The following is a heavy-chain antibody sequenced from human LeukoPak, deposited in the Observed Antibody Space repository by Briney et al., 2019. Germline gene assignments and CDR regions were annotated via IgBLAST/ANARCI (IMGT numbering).Heavy chain of an antibody. V-gene: IGHV4-39*01. CDR1: GVSISSSNYY. Sequence: SEALSLTCAVSGVSISSSNYYWGWIRQPPGQGLEWIGSIYYSGNTYYNPSLKSRVTISVDTSKNQFSLKLSSVTATDTAVYYCARRRAGRDWFDPWGQGTLVTVSS. J-gene: IGHJ5*02. CDR3: ARRRAGRDWFDP. CDR2: IYYSGNT. D-gene: IGHD6-19*01.